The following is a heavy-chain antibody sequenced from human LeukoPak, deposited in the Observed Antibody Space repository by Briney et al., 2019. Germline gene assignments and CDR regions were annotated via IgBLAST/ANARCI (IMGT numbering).Heavy chain of an antibody. CDR3: ARAGTD. D-gene: IGHD3-10*01. CDR2: IYYSGST. Sequence: KPSETLSLTCAVSGGSISSYYWSWIRQPPGKGLEWIGCIYYSGSTNYNPSLKSRVTISVVTSKNQFSLKLSSVTAADTAAYYCARAGTDWGQGTLVTVSS. CDR1: GGSISSYY. J-gene: IGHJ4*02. V-gene: IGHV4-59*01.